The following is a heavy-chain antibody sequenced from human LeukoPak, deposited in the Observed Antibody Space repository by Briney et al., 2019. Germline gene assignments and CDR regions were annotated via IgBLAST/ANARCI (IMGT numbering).Heavy chain of an antibody. J-gene: IGHJ4*02. D-gene: IGHD6-19*01. CDR3: ASSGWRTPYFDY. V-gene: IGHV4-39*01. CDR1: GGSISSSSYY. Sequence: SETLSLTCTVSGGSISSSSYYWGWIRQPPGKGLEWIGSIYYSGSTYYNPSLKGRVTISVDTSKNQFSLKLSSVTAADTAVYYCASSGWRTPYFDYWGQGTLVTVSS. CDR2: IYYSGST.